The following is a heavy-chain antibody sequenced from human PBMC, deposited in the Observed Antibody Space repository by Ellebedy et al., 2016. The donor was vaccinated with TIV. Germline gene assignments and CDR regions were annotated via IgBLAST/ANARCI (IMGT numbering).Heavy chain of an antibody. J-gene: IGHJ6*02. D-gene: IGHD6-6*01. CDR1: GFTFSSYA. CDR3: ARPYSSSYYYYYGMDV. V-gene: IGHV3-30*02. CDR2: IRFDASNE. Sequence: GESLKISCAASGFTFSSYAMHWVRQAPGKGLEWVAFIRFDASNEYYADSVKGRFTISRDNSKNTLYLQMNSLRAEDTAVYYCARPYSSSYYYYYGMDVWGQGTTVTVSS.